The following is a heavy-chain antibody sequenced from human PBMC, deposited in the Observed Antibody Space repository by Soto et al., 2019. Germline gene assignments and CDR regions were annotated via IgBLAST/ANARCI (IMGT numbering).Heavy chain of an antibody. J-gene: IGHJ4*02. CDR1: GFTVSSNY. D-gene: IGHD5-12*01. V-gene: IGHV3-53*01. Sequence: PGGSLRLSCAASGFTVSSNYMSWVRQAPGKGLEWVSVIYSGGSTYYADSVKGRFTISRDKSKNTLYLQMNSLRAEDTAVYYCARAEYSGYDFVGDYFDYWGQGTLVTVSS. CDR2: IYSGGST. CDR3: ARAEYSGYDFVGDYFDY.